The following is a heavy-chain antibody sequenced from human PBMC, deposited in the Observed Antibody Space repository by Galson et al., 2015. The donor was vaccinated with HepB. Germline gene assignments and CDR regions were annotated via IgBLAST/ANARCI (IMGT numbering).Heavy chain of an antibody. CDR3: ARDPVVVAATYYYYGMDV. CDR2: INPNSGGT. Sequence: SVKVSCKASGYTFTGYYMHWVRQAPGQGLEWMGWINPNSGGTNYAQKFQGRVTMTRDTSISTAYMELSRLRSDDTAVYYCARDPVVVAATYYYYGMDVWGQGTTVTVSS. V-gene: IGHV1-2*02. CDR1: GYTFTGYY. D-gene: IGHD2-15*01. J-gene: IGHJ6*02.